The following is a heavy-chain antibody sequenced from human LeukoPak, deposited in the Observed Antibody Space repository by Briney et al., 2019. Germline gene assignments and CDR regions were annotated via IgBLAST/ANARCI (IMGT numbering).Heavy chain of an antibody. V-gene: IGHV4-39*07. J-gene: IGHJ3*02. CDR1: GGSISSSSYY. CDR3: AREGDYGSGSSDAFDI. CDR2: MYYRGTT. D-gene: IGHD3-10*01. Sequence: PSETLSLTCTVSGGSISSSSYYWAWIRQPPGKGLEWIGSMYYRGTTYYNPSLKSRVTISVDTSKNQFSLKLSSVTAADTAVYYCAREGDYGSGSSDAFDIWGQGTMVTVSS.